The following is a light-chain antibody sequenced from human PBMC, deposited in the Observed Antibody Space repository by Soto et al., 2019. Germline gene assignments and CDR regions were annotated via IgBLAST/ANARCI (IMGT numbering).Light chain of an antibody. CDR3: SSYTTSSSYV. CDR2: DVT. J-gene: IGLJ1*01. Sequence: SVLTQPASVSGSPGQSITISCTGTSSAVGGYIYVSWYQQHPGKAPKLMIYDVTSRPSGVSYRFSGSKSGNTASLTISGLQAEDEADYYCSSYTTSSSYVFGTGTTVTVL. V-gene: IGLV2-14*01. CDR1: SSAVGGYIY.